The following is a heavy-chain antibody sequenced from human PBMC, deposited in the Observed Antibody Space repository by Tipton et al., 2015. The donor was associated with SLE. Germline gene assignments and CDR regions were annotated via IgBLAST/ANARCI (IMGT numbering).Heavy chain of an antibody. Sequence: TLSLTCAVSGGSISSSSYYWGWIRQPPGKRLEWIGSIYYTGSTYYNPSLKSRVTMSVDTSENQFSLKLSSVTAADTAVYYCARRDITSGLDFWGQGTLVTVSS. CDR1: GGSISSSSYY. CDR2: IYYTGST. D-gene: IGHD3-10*01. J-gene: IGHJ4*02. V-gene: IGHV4-39*07. CDR3: ARRDITSGLDF.